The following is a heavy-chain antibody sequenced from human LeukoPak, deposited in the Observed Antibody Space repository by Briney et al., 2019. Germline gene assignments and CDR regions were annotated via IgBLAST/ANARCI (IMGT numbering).Heavy chain of an antibody. CDR3: ARVNYDHVWGSYRIDY. Sequence: SETLSLTCAVYGGSFSGYYWSWIRQPPGKGLEWIGEINHSGSTNYNPSLKSRVTISVDTSKNQFSLKLSSVTAADTAVYYCARVNYDHVWGSYRIDYWGQGTLVTVSS. CDR2: INHSGST. V-gene: IGHV4-34*01. CDR1: GGSFSGYY. D-gene: IGHD3-16*02. J-gene: IGHJ4*02.